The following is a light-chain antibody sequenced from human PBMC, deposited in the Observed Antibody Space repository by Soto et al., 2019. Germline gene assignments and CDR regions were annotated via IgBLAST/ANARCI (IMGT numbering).Light chain of an antibody. CDR1: QRVATSH. CDR3: QQRSDWPWT. CDR2: EAS. J-gene: IGKJ1*01. Sequence: EIVLTQSPGTLSLSPGESATLSCRASQRVATSHIAWYQQKPGQAPRLLMYEASNRATGIPARFSGGGSGTDFTLTISSLEPEDFAVYYCQQRSDWPWTFGQGTKVDIK. V-gene: IGKV3-11*01.